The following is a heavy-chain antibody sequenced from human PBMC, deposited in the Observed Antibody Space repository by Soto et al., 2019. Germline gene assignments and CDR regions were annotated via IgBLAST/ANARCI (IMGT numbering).Heavy chain of an antibody. CDR1: GGPFNTFG. CDR3: ARTRQRRPVFYVDY. V-gene: IGHV1-69*01. J-gene: IGHJ4*02. D-gene: IGHD2-2*01. Sequence: QVQLMQSGAEVTKPGSSVKDSCKASGGPFNTFGISWVRQAPGQGLEWMGGIIPKYGTTNYARRFQGRVTITADESTTTAYLELSSLRHDDTAIYYCARTRQRRPVFYVDYWGQGTPISVTS. CDR2: IIPKYGTT.